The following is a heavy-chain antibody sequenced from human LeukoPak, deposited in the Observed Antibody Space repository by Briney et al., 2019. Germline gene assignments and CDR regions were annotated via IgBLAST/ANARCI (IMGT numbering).Heavy chain of an antibody. CDR2: IYYSGST. CDR1: GGSISSGGYY. CDR3: ARDRRPAVAGIEMGFDP. J-gene: IGHJ5*02. V-gene: IGHV4-31*03. D-gene: IGHD6-19*01. Sequence: EASETLSLTCTVSGGSISSGGYYWSWLRQHPGKGLEWIGDIYYSGSTYYNPSLKSRVTISVDTSKNQFSLKLSSVTAADTAVYYCARDRRPAVAGIEMGFDPWGQGTLVTVSS.